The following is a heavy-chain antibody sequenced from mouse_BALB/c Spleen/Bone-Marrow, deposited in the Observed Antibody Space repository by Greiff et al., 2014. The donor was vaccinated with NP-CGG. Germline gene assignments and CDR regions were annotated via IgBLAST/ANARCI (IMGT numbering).Heavy chain of an antibody. CDR2: IYPGSGST. J-gene: IGHJ1*01. V-gene: IGHV1-81*01. CDR1: GYTFTDYV. CDR3: ARCYDYDWYFDV. D-gene: IGHD2-4*01. Sequence: QVQLQQSGPELVKPGAPVKMSCKASGYTFTDYVISWVKQRTGQGLEWIGEIYPGSGSTYYNEKFKGKATLTADKSSNTAYMQLSSLTFEDSAVYFCARCYDYDWYFDVWGAGTTVTVSS.